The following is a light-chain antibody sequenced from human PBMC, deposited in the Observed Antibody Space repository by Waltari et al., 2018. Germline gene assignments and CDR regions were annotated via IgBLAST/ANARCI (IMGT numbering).Light chain of an antibody. CDR2: QDS. CDR3: QAWDSSTAEV. V-gene: IGLV3-1*01. Sequence: SYELTQPPSVSVSPGQTASITCSGDKLGDKYACWYQQKPGQSPVLVIYQDSKRPSGIPGRFSGSNPGNTATLTISGTQAMDEADYYCQAWDSSTAEVFGGGTKLTVL. CDR1: KLGDKY. J-gene: IGLJ2*01.